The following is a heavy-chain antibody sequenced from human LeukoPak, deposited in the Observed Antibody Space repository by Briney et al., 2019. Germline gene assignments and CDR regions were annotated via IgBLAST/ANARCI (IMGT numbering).Heavy chain of an antibody. Sequence: PSETLSLTCAVYGGSFSGYYWSWIRQPPGKGLEWIGEINHSGSTNYNPSLKSRVTISVDTSKNQFSLKLSSVTAADTAVYYCARHPRYSGYDHPFYFDYWGQGTLVTVSS. CDR3: ARHPRYSGYDHPFYFDY. J-gene: IGHJ4*02. CDR2: INHSGST. CDR1: GGSFSGYY. V-gene: IGHV4-34*01. D-gene: IGHD5-12*01.